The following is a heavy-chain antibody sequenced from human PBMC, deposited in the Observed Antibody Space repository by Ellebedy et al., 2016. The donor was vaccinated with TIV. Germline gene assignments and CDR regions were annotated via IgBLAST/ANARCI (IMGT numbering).Heavy chain of an antibody. Sequence: SETLSLXXTVSGGSISSSSYYWGWIRQPPGKGLEWIGSIYYSGSTYYNPSLKSRVTISVDTSKNQFSLKLSSVTAADTAVYYCARRSLMVRGVPNFDYWGQGTLVTVSS. D-gene: IGHD3-10*01. V-gene: IGHV4-39*01. CDR2: IYYSGST. CDR1: GGSISSSSYY. CDR3: ARRSLMVRGVPNFDY. J-gene: IGHJ4*02.